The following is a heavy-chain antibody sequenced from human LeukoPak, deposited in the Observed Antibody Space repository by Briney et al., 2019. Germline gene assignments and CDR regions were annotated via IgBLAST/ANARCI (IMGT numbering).Heavy chain of an antibody. J-gene: IGHJ4*02. D-gene: IGHD5-18*01. V-gene: IGHV3-11*03. CDR2: ISTSGSHT. Sequence: GGSLRLSCAASVFTFSDYYMSWIRQAPGKGLEWVSYISTSGSHTNYVDSVKGRFTISRDSAKNSLYLQMNSLRAEDTAVYYCALGGYGREFDYWGQGTLVTVSS. CDR1: VFTFSDYY. CDR3: ALGGYGREFDY.